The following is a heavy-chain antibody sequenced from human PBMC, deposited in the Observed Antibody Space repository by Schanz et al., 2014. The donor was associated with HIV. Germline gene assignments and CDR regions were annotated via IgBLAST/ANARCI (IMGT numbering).Heavy chain of an antibody. J-gene: IGHJ4*02. CDR2: ISGGSGST. CDR1: GLTLSSYG. D-gene: IGHD2-21*02. V-gene: IGHV3-23*01. CDR3: AKAAVTDYLDY. Sequence: EVQVLESGGDLVQPGGSLRLSCAASGLTLSSYGMSWVRQAPGKGLEWVSSISGGSGSTFYADSVKGRFTISRDNSKNTLFLQMNSLRTEDTAVYYCAKAAVTDYLDYWGQGTLVTVSS.